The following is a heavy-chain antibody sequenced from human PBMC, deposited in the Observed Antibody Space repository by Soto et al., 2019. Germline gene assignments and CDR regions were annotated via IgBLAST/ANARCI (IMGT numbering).Heavy chain of an antibody. CDR3: ARDAGSGDHDSGYHYAFDY. CDR2: FSNSGSTM. Sequence: GGSLRLSCAASGFTFSDYYMSWIRQAPGKGLEWVSYFSNSGSTMFYADSAKGRFTISRDNAKNSVYLHMHSLRAEDTAVYYCARDAGSGDHDSGYHYAFDYWGQGTLVTVSS. D-gene: IGHD3-22*01. CDR1: GFTFSDYY. V-gene: IGHV3-11*01. J-gene: IGHJ4*02.